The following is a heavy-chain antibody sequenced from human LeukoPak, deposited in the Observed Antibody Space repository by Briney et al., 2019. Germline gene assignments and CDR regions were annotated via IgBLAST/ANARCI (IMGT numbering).Heavy chain of an antibody. CDR3: ARDSSYDSSVLTITVYFDY. D-gene: IGHD3-22*01. V-gene: IGHV4-34*01. CDR1: GGSFSGYY. CDR2: KNYRGSP. Sequence: PSETLSLTCAVYGGSFSGYYWSWIRQPPGKGLEWIGEKNYRGSPNYNPSIKSRVTISVDTSKTQFSLKLSSVTAADTAVYYCARDSSYDSSVLTITVYFDYWGQGTLVTVSS. J-gene: IGHJ4*02.